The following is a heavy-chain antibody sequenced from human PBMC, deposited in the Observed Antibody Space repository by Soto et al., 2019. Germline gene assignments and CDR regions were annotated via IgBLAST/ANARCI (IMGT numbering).Heavy chain of an antibody. CDR1: GYSFTSYW. CDR2: IDPSDSYT. CDR3: ARPLGMARNDRGMDV. V-gene: IGHV5-10-1*01. Sequence: PGESLKISCKGSGYSFTSYWISWVRQMPGKGLEWMGRIDPSDSYTNYSPSFQGHVTISADKSISTAYLQWSSLKASDTAMYYCARPLGMARNDRGMDVWGQGTTVTVSS. J-gene: IGHJ6*02. D-gene: IGHD3-10*01.